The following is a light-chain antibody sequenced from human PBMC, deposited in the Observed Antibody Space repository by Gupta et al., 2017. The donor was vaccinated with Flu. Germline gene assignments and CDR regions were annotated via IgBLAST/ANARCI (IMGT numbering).Light chain of an antibody. CDR2: CAS. J-gene: IGKJ4*01. CDR3: QQHYSTSRT. Sequence: SLGARVTINCKGIQSCRSNYENMNYLGWIQQTPGQPPKLLIYCASSREVGVPDRFSGSGSGTDFTLTISSLQAEDVAVYYCQQHYSTSRTFGRGTKVEIK. V-gene: IGKV4-1*01. CDR1: QSCRSNYENMNY.